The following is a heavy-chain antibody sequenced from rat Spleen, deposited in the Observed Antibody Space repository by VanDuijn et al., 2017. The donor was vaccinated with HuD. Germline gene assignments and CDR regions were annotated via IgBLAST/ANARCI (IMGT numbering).Heavy chain of an antibody. Sequence: EVQLVESGGGLVQPGRSLKLSCAASGFTFSSFAMAWVRQAPTAGLEWVATFSFDGRTTYYRDSVKGRFIISRDNAKNNLYLQVDSLKSEDTATYYCARHGRGKTTYYYVMDAWGQGASVTVSS. CDR2: FSFDGRTT. CDR1: GFTFSSFA. J-gene: IGHJ4*01. V-gene: IGHV5-29*01. D-gene: IGHD4-5*01. CDR3: ARHGRGKTTYYYVMDA.